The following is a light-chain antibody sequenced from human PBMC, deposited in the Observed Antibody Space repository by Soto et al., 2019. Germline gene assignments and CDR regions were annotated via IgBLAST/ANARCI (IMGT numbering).Light chain of an antibody. Sequence: QSVLSQPPSASGSPGQSVTISCTGTSSDVGGYNYVSWYQQHPGKGPKLMIYEVSKRPSGVPDRFSGSRSGNTASLTVSGLQAEDEADYFCSSYAGSNNYVFGTETKLTVL. CDR2: EVS. CDR3: SSYAGSNNYV. CDR1: SSDVGGYNY. V-gene: IGLV2-8*01. J-gene: IGLJ1*01.